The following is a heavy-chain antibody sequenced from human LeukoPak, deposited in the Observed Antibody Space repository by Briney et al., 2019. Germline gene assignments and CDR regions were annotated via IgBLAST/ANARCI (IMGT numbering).Heavy chain of an antibody. CDR1: GGSISSYY. Sequence: SETLSLTCTVSGGSISSYYWSWIRQPPGKGLEWIGYIYYSGSTNYNPSLKSRVTISVDTSKNQFSLKLSSVTAADTAVYYCARGTGSYYSAYYFDYWGQGTLVTVSS. D-gene: IGHD1-26*01. J-gene: IGHJ4*02. CDR3: ARGTGSYYSAYYFDY. V-gene: IGHV4-59*12. CDR2: IYYSGST.